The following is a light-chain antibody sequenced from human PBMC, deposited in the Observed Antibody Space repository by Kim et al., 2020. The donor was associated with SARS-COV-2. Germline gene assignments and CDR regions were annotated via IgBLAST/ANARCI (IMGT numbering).Light chain of an antibody. J-gene: IGLJ2*01. V-gene: IGLV1-40*01. CDR3: QSYDSSLSGRVV. CDR1: SSNIGAGYD. CDR2: GNS. Sequence: ITSACTASSSNIGAGYDVHWYQQLPGTAPKLLIYGNSNRPSGVPDRFSGSKSGTSASLAITGLQAEDEADYYCQSYDSSLSGRVVFGGGTQLTVL.